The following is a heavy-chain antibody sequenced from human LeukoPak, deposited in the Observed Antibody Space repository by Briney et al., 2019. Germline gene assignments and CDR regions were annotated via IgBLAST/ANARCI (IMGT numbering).Heavy chain of an antibody. V-gene: IGHV3-48*04. Sequence: GGSLRLSCAASGFTFSSYNMNWVRQAPGKGLEWVSYISSSSSTIYYADSVKGRFTISRDHAKNSLYLQMNSLRAEDTAMYYCARDLAQQLAYPDWYFDLWGRGTLVTVSS. CDR3: ARDLAQQLAYPDWYFDL. J-gene: IGHJ2*01. D-gene: IGHD6-13*01. CDR1: GFTFSSYN. CDR2: ISSSSSTI.